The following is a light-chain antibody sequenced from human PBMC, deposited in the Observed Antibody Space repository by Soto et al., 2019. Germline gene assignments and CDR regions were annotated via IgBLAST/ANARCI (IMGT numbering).Light chain of an antibody. V-gene: IGKV3-20*01. CDR1: QTFSSNY. CDR2: GAS. J-gene: IGKJ4*01. Sequence: EVVLTQSPGTLSLSPGERATLSCRASQTFSSNYLAWYQQKPGQAPRLLIYGASSRASGIPDRFSGSGSGTDFTFTISRLEPEDFAVYYCQQYGRSPPTFGGGIKVEIK. CDR3: QQYGRSPPT.